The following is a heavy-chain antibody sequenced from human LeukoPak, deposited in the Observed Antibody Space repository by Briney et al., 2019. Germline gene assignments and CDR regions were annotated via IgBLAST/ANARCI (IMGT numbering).Heavy chain of an antibody. CDR1: GFTFSSYA. Sequence: GGSLRLSCAASGFTFSSYAMNWVRQAPGKGLEWVSTISGSGGSTYYADSVKGRFTFSRDNSKNTLYLQMNSLRAEDTAIYYCAKHAHRYCSGGSCYSGYFDYWGQGTLVTVSS. V-gene: IGHV3-23*01. D-gene: IGHD2-15*01. J-gene: IGHJ4*02. CDR2: ISGSGGST. CDR3: AKHAHRYCSGGSCYSGYFDY.